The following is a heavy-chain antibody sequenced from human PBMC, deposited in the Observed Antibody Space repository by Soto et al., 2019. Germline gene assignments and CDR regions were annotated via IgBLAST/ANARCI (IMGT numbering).Heavy chain of an antibody. J-gene: IGHJ6*02. D-gene: IGHD2-2*01. CDR2: INPQTGGT. CDR1: GYTFTGYY. CDR3: ARERYQVISDGMDV. V-gene: IGHV1-2*02. Sequence: DAVKVSCKASGYTFTGYYIHWVREAPGQGLEWMGWINPQTGGTSYAQKFQGRVTLSRDTSINTAYLELSRLTFDDAAVYFCARERYQVISDGMDVWGQGTTVTVSS.